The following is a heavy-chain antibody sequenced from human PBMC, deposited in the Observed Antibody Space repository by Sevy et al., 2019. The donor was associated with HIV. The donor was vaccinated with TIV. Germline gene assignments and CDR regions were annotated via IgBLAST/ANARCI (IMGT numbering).Heavy chain of an antibody. J-gene: IGHJ6*02. Sequence: ASVKVSRKASGYAFTGYYIHWVRQAPGQGLEWMGRINPISGGTDDSQKFQGRVTMTRDTSISTAYMDVSRLTSDDTAVYYCARAPTDFWTGGMAVWGQGTVVTVSS. D-gene: IGHD3-3*01. CDR2: INPISGGT. V-gene: IGHV1-2*06. CDR3: ARAPTDFWTGGMAV. CDR1: GYAFTGYY.